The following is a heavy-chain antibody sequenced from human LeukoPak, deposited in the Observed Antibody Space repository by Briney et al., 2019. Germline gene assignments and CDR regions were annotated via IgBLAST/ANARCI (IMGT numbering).Heavy chain of an antibody. CDR2: TYYRSKWYN. CDR1: GDIFSSNSAA. V-gene: IGHV6-1*01. CDR3: ARIVGATKGDAFDI. Sequence: RSQTLSLTCAISGDIFSSNSAAWNWIRQSPSRGLEWLGRTYYRSKWYNDYAVSVKSRITINPDTSKNQFSLQLSSVTPEDTAVYYCARIVGATKGDAFDIWGQGTMVTVSS. D-gene: IGHD1-26*01. J-gene: IGHJ3*02.